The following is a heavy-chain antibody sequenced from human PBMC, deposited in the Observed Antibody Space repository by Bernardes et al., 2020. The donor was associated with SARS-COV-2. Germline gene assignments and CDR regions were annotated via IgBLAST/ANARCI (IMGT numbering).Heavy chain of an antibody. V-gene: IGHV1-2*04. J-gene: IGHJ3*02. CDR1: GYTFTGYY. CDR3: ARDLASGGSAAGAFDI. CDR2: INPNSGGT. D-gene: IGHD2-15*01. Sequence: ASVKVSCKASGYTFTGYYMHWVRQAPGQGLEWMGWINPNSGGTNYAQNFQGWVTMTRDTSISTAYMELSRLRSDDTAVYYCARDLASGGSAAGAFDIWGQGTMVTVSS.